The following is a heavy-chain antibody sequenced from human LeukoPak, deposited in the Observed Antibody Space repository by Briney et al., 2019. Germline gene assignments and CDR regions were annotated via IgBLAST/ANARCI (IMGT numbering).Heavy chain of an antibody. J-gene: IGHJ5*02. CDR2: INHSGST. CDR1: GGSISGYY. D-gene: IGHD6-6*01. Sequence: SETLSLTCAVYGGSISGYYWSWIRQPAGKGLEWIGKINHSGSTNYNPSLKSRVTISVDTSKNQFSLKLSPVTAADTAVYYCARGNKRPAARPSFWFDPWGQGTLVTVSS. CDR3: ARGNKRPAARPSFWFDP. V-gene: IGHV4-34*01.